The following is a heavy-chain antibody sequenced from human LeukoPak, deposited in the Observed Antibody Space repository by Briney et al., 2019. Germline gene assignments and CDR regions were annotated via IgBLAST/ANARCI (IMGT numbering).Heavy chain of an antibody. CDR1: EFTFNNYA. CDR2: ISGSADST. Sequence: GGSLRLSCAASEFTFNNYAMNWVRQAPGKGLEWVSAISGSADSTYYADSVKGRFTISRDNSKNTLYLQMNSLRAEDTAVYYCAREVLRWFDPWGQGTLVTVSS. D-gene: IGHD4-17*01. J-gene: IGHJ5*02. V-gene: IGHV3-23*01. CDR3: AREVLRWFDP.